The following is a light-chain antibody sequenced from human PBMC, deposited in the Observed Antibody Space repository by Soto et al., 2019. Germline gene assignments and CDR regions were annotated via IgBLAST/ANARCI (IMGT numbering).Light chain of an antibody. CDR2: GAS. CDR3: QQYNNWPGT. J-gene: IGKJ4*01. CDR1: QSVNSH. Sequence: IVMTQSPATLPVSPGERATLSCRTSQSVNSHLAWYQHKPGQAPRLLIYGASSRATGIPTRFSGSGSGTELTITIDSLQSEDFEIYFCQQYNNWPGTFGGGTKVDIK. V-gene: IGKV3-15*01.